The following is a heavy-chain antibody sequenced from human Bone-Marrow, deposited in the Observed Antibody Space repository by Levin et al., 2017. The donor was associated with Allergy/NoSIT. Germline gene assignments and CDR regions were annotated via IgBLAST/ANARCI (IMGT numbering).Heavy chain of an antibody. CDR1: GGTFSSYA. D-gene: IGHD6-13*01. CDR2: IIPIFGTA. V-gene: IGHV1-69*13. Sequence: SVKVSCKASGGTFSSYAISWVRQAPGQGLEWMGGIIPIFGTANYAQKFQGRVTITADESTSTAYMELSSLRSEDTAVYYCARRDIAAAGGYYDYYGMDVWGQGTTVTVSS. CDR3: ARRDIAAAGGYYDYYGMDV. J-gene: IGHJ6*02.